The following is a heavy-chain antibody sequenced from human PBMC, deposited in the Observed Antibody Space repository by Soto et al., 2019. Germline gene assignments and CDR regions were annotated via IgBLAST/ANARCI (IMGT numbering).Heavy chain of an antibody. CDR2: VGRAGTYT. V-gene: IGHV3-23*01. CDR1: GFTFSSYA. J-gene: IGHJ5*02. D-gene: IGHD3-16*01. CDR3: VKYTVTEDLGES. Sequence: EVQLFESGGDVVRPGGSVRLSWADAGFTFSSYAMGWVRRAPGKGLDWVIGVGRAGTYTFYADSVRGRFSISRDKSRDTVDLYMNALRGDDTAVYFCVKYTVTEDLGESWGQGTLVSVSS.